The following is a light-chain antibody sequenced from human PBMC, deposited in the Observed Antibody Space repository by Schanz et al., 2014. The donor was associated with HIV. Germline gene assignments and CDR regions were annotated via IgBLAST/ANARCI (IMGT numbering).Light chain of an antibody. J-gene: IGLJ2*01. CDR1: SSDIGAYNY. Sequence: QSALIQPASVSGSPGQSITIFCTGTSSDIGAYNYVSWYQQHPGKAPKLMIYDVNIRPSGVSNRFSGSKSGNTASLTISGLQAEDEADYYCSSYTTSSTLVLGGGTKLTVL. V-gene: IGLV2-14*03. CDR2: DVN. CDR3: SSYTTSSTLV.